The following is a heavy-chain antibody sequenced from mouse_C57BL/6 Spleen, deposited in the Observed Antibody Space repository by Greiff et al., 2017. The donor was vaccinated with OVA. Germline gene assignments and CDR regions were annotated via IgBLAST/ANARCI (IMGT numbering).Heavy chain of an antibody. CDR3: ARVWEGAY. J-gene: IGHJ3*01. D-gene: IGHD4-1*01. CDR2: ISYDGSN. V-gene: IGHV3-6*01. Sequence: EVHLVESGPGLVKPSQSLSLTCSVTGYSITSGYYWNWIRQFPGNKLEWMGYISYDGSNNYNPSLKNRISITRDTSKNQFFLKLNSVTTEDTATYYCARVWEGAYWGQGTLVTVSA. CDR1: GYSITSGYY.